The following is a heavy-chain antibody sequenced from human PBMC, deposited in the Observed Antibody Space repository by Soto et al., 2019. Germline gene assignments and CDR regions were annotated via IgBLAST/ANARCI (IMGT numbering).Heavy chain of an antibody. V-gene: IGHV4-59*11. CDR2: IYYRGST. CDR3: ARDGREASGMDV. Sequence: LSLTCTVSGGSISSHYWSWVRQAPGKGLEWIGHIYYRGSTNYNPSLRSRSTISVDTSKNQFSLKLNSVTTADAAVYYCARDGREASGMDVWGQGTKVTVSS. D-gene: IGHD1-26*01. CDR1: GGSISSHY. J-gene: IGHJ6*02.